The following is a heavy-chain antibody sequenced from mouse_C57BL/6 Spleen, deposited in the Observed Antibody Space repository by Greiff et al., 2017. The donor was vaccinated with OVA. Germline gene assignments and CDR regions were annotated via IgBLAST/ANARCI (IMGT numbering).Heavy chain of an antibody. CDR2: INPSNGGT. D-gene: IGHD3-2*02. J-gene: IGHJ2*01. Sequence: VQQQQPGTELVKPGASVKLSCKASGYTFTSYWMHWVKQRPGQGLEWIGNINPSNGGTNYDEKFKSKATLTVDKSSSTAYMQLSSLTSEDSAVYYCARQLRLRGSYFDYWGQGTTLTVSS. CDR3: ARQLRLRGSYFDY. CDR1: GYTFTSYW. V-gene: IGHV1-53*01.